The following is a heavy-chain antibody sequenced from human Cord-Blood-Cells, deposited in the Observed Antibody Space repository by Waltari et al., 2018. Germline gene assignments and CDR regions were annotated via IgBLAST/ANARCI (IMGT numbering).Heavy chain of an antibody. CDR2: INPNSGGT. V-gene: IGHV1-2*04. CDR3: ARGAMDV. Sequence: QAQLVQSAAAVKKPGASVTVSCRAAGYTFTGSHMHWVRPAPGQGRDWMGWINPNSGGTKYAQKFQGWVTMTRDTSISTAYMELSRLRSDDTAVYYCARGAMDVWGQGTTVTVSS. CDR1: GYTFTGSH. J-gene: IGHJ6*02.